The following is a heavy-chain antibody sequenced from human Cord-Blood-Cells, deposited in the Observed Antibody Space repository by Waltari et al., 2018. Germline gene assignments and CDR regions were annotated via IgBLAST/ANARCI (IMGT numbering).Heavy chain of an antibody. Sequence: QVQLVQSGAEVKKPGASVKVSCKASGYTFTGYYMHWVRQAPGQGLEWMGWINPNRGGKNYAQKFQGRVTMTRDTSISTAYMELSRLRSDDTAVYYCAAVTGDWYFDLWGRGTLVTVSS. CDR2: INPNRGGK. D-gene: IGHD7-27*01. J-gene: IGHJ2*01. CDR1: GYTFTGYY. V-gene: IGHV1-2*02. CDR3: AAVTGDWYFDL.